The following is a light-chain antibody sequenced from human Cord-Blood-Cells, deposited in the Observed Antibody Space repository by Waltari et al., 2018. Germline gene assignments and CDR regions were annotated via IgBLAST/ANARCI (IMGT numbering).Light chain of an antibody. J-gene: IGKJ2*01. CDR1: QSISSY. CDR3: QQSYSTPMYT. CDR2: AAS. V-gene: IGKV1-39*01. Sequence: DIQMTQSPSSLSASVGDRVTITCRASQSISSYLNWYQQKPGKAPKLLIYAASSCQSGVPSRFSGSGSGTDFTLAISSLQPEDFATYYCQQSYSTPMYTFGQGTKLEIK.